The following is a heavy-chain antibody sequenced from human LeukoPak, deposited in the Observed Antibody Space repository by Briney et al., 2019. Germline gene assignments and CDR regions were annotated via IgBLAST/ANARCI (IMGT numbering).Heavy chain of an antibody. V-gene: IGHV3-7*01. CDR1: GLTVSSNY. D-gene: IGHD1-26*01. Sequence: GGSLRLSCAASGLTVSSNYMNWVRQAPGKGLEWVALIKEDGSDKYYVDSVKGRFTISRDNSKNTLYLQMNSLRAEDTAVYYCARELVGATTSGDYWGQGTLVTVSS. J-gene: IGHJ4*02. CDR3: ARELVGATTSGDY. CDR2: IKEDGSDK.